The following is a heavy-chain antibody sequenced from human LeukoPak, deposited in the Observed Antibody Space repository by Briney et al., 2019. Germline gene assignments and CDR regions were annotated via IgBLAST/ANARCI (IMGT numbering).Heavy chain of an antibody. Sequence: SETLSLTCAVYGGSFNGYYWSWIRQPPGKGLEWIGEINHSGSTNYNPSLKSRVTISVDTSKNQFSLKLSSVTAADTAVYYCARGPYSSSWNWFGPWGQGTLVTVSS. CDR3: ARGPYSSSWNWFGP. D-gene: IGHD6-13*01. V-gene: IGHV4-34*01. CDR2: INHSGST. J-gene: IGHJ5*02. CDR1: GGSFNGYY.